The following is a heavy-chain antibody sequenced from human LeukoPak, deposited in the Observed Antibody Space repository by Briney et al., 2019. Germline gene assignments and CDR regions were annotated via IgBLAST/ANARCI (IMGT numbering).Heavy chain of an antibody. V-gene: IGHV4-39*01. CDR2: IYYSGST. D-gene: IGHD3-10*01. J-gene: IGHJ4*02. CDR3: ARHASILLWFGELSGGFDY. CDR1: GGSISSSSYY. Sequence: SETLSLTCTVSGGSISSSSYYWSWIRQPPGKGLEWIGSIYYSGSTYYNPSLKSRVTISVDTSKNQFSLKLSSVTAADTAVYYCARHASILLWFGELSGGFDYWGQGTLVTVSS.